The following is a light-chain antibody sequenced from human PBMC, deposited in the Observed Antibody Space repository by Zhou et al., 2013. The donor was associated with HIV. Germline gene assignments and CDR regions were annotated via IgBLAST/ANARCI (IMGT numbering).Light chain of an antibody. CDR2: DAS. CDR3: QQRRNWWT. V-gene: IGKV3-11*01. J-gene: IGKJ1*01. Sequence: EIVLTQSPATLSLSPGERATLSCRASQSVSNLLAWYQQKPGQAPRLLIYDASIRATGIPARFSGSGSGTDFTLTISSIEPEDFAVYYCQQRRNWWTFGQGTKVEIK. CDR1: QSVSNL.